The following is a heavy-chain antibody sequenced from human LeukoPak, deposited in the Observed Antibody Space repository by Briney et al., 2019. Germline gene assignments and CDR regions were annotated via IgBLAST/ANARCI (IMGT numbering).Heavy chain of an antibody. CDR2: ISYDGSNK. J-gene: IGHJ4*02. CDR1: GFTFSSYA. CDR3: ARGSSGGEDFGY. D-gene: IGHD6-19*01. Sequence: GRSLRLSCAASGFTFSSYAMHWVRQAPGKGLEWVAVISYDGSNKYYADSVKGRFTISRDNSKNTLYLQMNSLRAEDTAVYYCARGSSGGEDFGYWGQGTLVTVSS. V-gene: IGHV3-30-3*01.